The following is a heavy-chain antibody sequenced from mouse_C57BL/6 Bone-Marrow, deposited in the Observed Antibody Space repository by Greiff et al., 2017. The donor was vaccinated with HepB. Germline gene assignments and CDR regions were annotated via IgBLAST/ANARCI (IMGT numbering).Heavy chain of an antibody. Sequence: EVKLQESGPELVKPGASVKISCKASGYSFTGYYMNWVKQSPEKSLEWIGEINPSTGGTTYNQKFKAKATLTVDKSSSTAYMQLKSLTSEDSAVYYCATTVVGDYYAMDYWGQGPSVTVSS. V-gene: IGHV1-42*01. D-gene: IGHD1-1*01. CDR2: INPSTGGT. J-gene: IGHJ4*01. CDR1: GYSFTGYY. CDR3: ATTVVGDYYAMDY.